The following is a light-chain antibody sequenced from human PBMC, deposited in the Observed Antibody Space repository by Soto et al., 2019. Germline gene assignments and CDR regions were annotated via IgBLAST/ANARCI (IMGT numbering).Light chain of an antibody. CDR2: DAS. J-gene: IGKJ1*01. CDR3: QHRKDWQVT. CDR1: QSVSIY. V-gene: IGKV3-11*01. Sequence: EIVLTQSPVTLSLSPGERATLSCRASQSVSIYLAWYQQKPGQAPGLLIYDASNRATGVPARFSGSGSGTDFTLTISSLEPEDFAVYYCQHRKDWQVTFGQGTKVDIK.